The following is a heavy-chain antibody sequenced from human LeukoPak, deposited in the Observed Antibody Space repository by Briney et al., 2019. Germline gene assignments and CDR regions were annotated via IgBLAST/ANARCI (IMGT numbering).Heavy chain of an antibody. D-gene: IGHD2-21*02. CDR2: IDSSSTTV. CDR3: AKDPKSSIVVVTAIH. J-gene: IGHJ4*02. CDR1: GFTFSSYS. Sequence: GGSLRLSCAASGFTFSSYSMNWVRQAPGKGLEWVSYIDSSSTTVLYADSVKGRFTISRDNSKNTLYLQMNSLRAEDTAVYYCAKDPKSSIVVVTAIHWGQGTLVTVSS. V-gene: IGHV3-48*01.